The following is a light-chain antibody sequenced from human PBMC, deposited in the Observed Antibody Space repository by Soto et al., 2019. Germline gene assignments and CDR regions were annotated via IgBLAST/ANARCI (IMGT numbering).Light chain of an antibody. V-gene: IGLV2-14*01. CDR1: SNDVGGYNY. Sequence: QSALTQPASVSGSPGQSITISCTGTSNDVGGYNYVSWFQQHPGKAPKLLIFEVSNRPSGVSHRFSGSKSDNTASLTISGLQAEDEADYYCSSFTSTSTFVFGSGTKLTVL. CDR3: SSFTSTSTFV. J-gene: IGLJ1*01. CDR2: EVS.